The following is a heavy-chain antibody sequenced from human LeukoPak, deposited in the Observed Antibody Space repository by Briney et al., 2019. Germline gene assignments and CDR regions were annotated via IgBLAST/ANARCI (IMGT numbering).Heavy chain of an antibody. Sequence: GGSLRLSCAASGFTFSSYGMHWVRQAPGKGLEWMAYIQYDGSNEQYADSVKGRFTISRDNSKNTLYLQMNSLRAEDTAVYYCATALTNVRYDFWSGYNFDYWGQGTLVTVSS. D-gene: IGHD3-3*01. CDR1: GFTFSSYG. J-gene: IGHJ4*02. V-gene: IGHV3-30*02. CDR3: ATALTNVRYDFWSGYNFDY. CDR2: IQYDGSNE.